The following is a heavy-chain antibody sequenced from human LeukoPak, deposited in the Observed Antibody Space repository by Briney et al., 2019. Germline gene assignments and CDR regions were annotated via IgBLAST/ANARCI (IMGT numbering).Heavy chain of an antibody. CDR3: AKDIYSNTDAFDI. V-gene: IGHV3-9*01. D-gene: IGHD4-11*01. CDR1: GFSFDDYG. Sequence: GGSLRLSSAASGFSFDDYGMHWVRQAPGKGLEWVSGITWNSGSIGYAEFVKGRFSISRDNAKNSMYLQMNSLRAEDTALYYCAKDIYSNTDAFDIWGQGTMVTVSS. CDR2: ITWNSGSI. J-gene: IGHJ3*02.